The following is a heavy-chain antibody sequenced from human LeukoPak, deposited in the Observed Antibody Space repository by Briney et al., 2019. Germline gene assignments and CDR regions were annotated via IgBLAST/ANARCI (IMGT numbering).Heavy chain of an antibody. Sequence: GGSLRLSCAASGFXFSSYWIHWVRQAPGKGLVWVSRINGDGSNTNYADSVKGRFTISRDNAKNTLYLQINSLRAEDTAVYYCASPPPGYSYNFDYWGQGTLVTVSS. V-gene: IGHV3-74*01. D-gene: IGHD5-18*01. CDR2: INGDGSNT. CDR1: GFXFSSYW. CDR3: ASPPPGYSYNFDY. J-gene: IGHJ4*02.